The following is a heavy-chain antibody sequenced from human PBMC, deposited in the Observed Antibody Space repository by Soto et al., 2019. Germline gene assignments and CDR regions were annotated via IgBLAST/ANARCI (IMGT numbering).Heavy chain of an antibody. J-gene: IGHJ4*02. Sequence: ETLSLTCAVYGGSFSGYYWSWIRQPPGKGLEWIGEINHSGSTNYNPSLKSRVTISVDTSKNQFSLKLSSVTAADTAVYYCARTNRYDFWSGYPRYYFDYWGQGTLVTVSS. CDR1: GGSFSGYY. V-gene: IGHV4-34*01. CDR3: ARTNRYDFWSGYPRYYFDY. CDR2: INHSGST. D-gene: IGHD3-3*01.